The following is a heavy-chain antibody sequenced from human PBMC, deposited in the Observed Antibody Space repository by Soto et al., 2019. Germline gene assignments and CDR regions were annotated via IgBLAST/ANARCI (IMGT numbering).Heavy chain of an antibody. CDR3: ARGPDYYGSGS. J-gene: IGHJ4*02. D-gene: IGHD3-10*01. V-gene: IGHV4-34*01. Sequence: QVQLQQWGAELLKPSETLSLTCAVYGESFSGYYWSWIRQPPGKGLEWIGEINHSGSTNYNPSLKRRVTMSVDTSKNQFSLNLTSVTAADTAVYYCARGPDYYGSGSWGQGTLVTVSS. CDR1: GESFSGYY. CDR2: INHSGST.